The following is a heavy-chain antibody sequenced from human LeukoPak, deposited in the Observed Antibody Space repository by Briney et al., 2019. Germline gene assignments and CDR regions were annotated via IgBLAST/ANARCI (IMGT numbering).Heavy chain of an antibody. CDR1: GGSISSGSYY. CDR2: VYTSGST. J-gene: IGHJ6*03. V-gene: IGHV4-61*02. D-gene: IGHD2-21*02. Sequence: SETLSLTCTVSGGSISSGSYYWSWIRQPAGKGLEWIGRVYTSGSTNYNPSLKSRVTISVDTSKNQFSLKLRSVTAADTAVYYRARINCGGDCRGYYYKYYMDVWGKGTTVTISS. CDR3: ARINCGGDCRGYYYKYYMDV.